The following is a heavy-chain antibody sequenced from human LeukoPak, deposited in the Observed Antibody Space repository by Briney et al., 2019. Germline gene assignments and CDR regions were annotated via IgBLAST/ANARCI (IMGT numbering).Heavy chain of an antibody. CDR2: IYRSGST. CDR3: ARAVEYFYDSSGYHPYYFDY. J-gene: IGHJ4*02. Sequence: SETLSLTCTVSGYSISSAYYWGWIRQPPGKGLDWIGSIYRSGSTYYKPTLKRRVTTSVDTSKNQFSLKLSSVTAADTAVYYCARAVEYFYDSSGYHPYYFDYWGQGTLVTVSS. CDR1: GYSISSAYY. D-gene: IGHD3-22*01. V-gene: IGHV4-38-2*02.